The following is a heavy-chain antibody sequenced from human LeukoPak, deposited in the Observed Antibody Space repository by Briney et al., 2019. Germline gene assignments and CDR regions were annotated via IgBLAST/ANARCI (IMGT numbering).Heavy chain of an antibody. CDR2: IYYSGST. D-gene: IGHD3-22*01. Sequence: PSETLSLTCTVSGGSISSYYWSWIRQPPGKGLEWIGYIYYSGSTNYNPSLKSRVTISVDTSKNQFSLKLSSVTAADTAVYYCARERYYYDSSDAFDIWGQGTMVTVSS. V-gene: IGHV4-59*01. CDR3: ARERYYYDSSDAFDI. J-gene: IGHJ3*02. CDR1: GGSISSYY.